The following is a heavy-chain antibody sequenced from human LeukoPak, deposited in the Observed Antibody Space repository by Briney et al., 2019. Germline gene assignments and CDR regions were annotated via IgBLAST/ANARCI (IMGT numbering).Heavy chain of an antibody. Sequence: SETLSLTCTVSGYSIGSGYYWAWIRQPPGKGLEWIGSVYRSGSTYYGLSLRRRVTISVERYKNQFSLKLSSVTAADTAVYYCARPPTYGDYLSFDYWGQGTLVTVSS. CDR1: GYSIGSGYY. CDR3: ARPPTYGDYLSFDY. D-gene: IGHD4-17*01. CDR2: VYRSGST. V-gene: IGHV4-38-2*02. J-gene: IGHJ4*02.